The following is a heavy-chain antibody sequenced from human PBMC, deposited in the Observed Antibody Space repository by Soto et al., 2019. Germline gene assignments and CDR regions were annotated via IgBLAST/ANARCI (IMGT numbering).Heavy chain of an antibody. J-gene: IGHJ4*02. CDR1: GFTFSSYS. CDR3: ASFQGQLVPGDY. CDR2: ISSSSTI. D-gene: IGHD6-13*01. V-gene: IGHV3-48*01. Sequence: EVQLVESGGGLVQPGGSLRLSCAASGFTFSSYSMNWVRQAPGKGLEWVSYISSSSTIYYADSVKGRFTISRDNAKNSLYLQMNSLRAEDTAVYYCASFQGQLVPGDYWGQGTLVTVSS.